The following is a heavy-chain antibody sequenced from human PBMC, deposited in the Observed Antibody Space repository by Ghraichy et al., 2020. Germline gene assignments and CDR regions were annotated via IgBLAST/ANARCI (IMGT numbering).Heavy chain of an antibody. CDR1: GGSISSYY. V-gene: IGHV4-59*08. J-gene: IGHJ6*03. CDR2: IYYSGST. CDR3: ARGTPVGGDSSWTKIYYYYYMDV. D-gene: IGHD6-13*01. Sequence: SQTLSLTCTVSGGSISSYYWSWIRQPPGKGLEWIGYIYYSGSTNYNPSLKSRVTISVDTSKNQFSLKLSSVTAADTAVYYCARGTPVGGDSSWTKIYYYYYMDVWGKGTTVTVSS.